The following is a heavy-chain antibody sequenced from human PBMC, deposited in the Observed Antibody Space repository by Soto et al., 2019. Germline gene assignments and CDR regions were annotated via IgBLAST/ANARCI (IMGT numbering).Heavy chain of an antibody. CDR1: GDSISRIDYY. Sequence: SETLSLTCSVSGDSISRIDYYWTWIRQHPEKGLEWIGNIYFRGNTYYSPSLESRLTISVDTSKNQFSLKLTSVTAADTAVYYCAREGGSYDSGGYLIRGAFDIWGQGTMVT. CDR2: IYFRGNT. CDR3: AREGGSYDSGGYLIRGAFDI. J-gene: IGHJ3*02. V-gene: IGHV4-31*03. D-gene: IGHD3-22*01.